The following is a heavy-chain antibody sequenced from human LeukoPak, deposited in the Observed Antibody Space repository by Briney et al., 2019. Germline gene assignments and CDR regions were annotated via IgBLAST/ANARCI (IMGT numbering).Heavy chain of an antibody. Sequence: GASVKVSCKASGGTFSSYAISWVRQAPGQGLEWMGRIIPILGIANYAQKFQGRVTITADKSTSIAYMELSSLRSEDTAVYCCARDPPTSHGYWYYFDYWGQGTLVTVSS. J-gene: IGHJ4*02. D-gene: IGHD2-2*03. V-gene: IGHV1-69*04. CDR1: GGTFSSYA. CDR3: ARDPPTSHGYWYYFDY. CDR2: IIPILGIA.